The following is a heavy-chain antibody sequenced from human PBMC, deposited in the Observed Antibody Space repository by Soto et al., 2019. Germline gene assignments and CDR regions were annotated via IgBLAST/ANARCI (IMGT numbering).Heavy chain of an antibody. CDR1: GFTFSSYA. CDR2: ISGSGGST. J-gene: IGHJ3*02. D-gene: IGHD6-19*01. V-gene: IGHV3-23*01. Sequence: GGSLRLSCAASGFTFSSYAMSWVRQAPGKGLEWDSAISGSGGSTYYADSVKGRFTISRDNSKNTLYLQMNSLRAEDTAVYYCAKDDEYSSGWYWEGAFDIWGQGTMVTVS. CDR3: AKDDEYSSGWYWEGAFDI.